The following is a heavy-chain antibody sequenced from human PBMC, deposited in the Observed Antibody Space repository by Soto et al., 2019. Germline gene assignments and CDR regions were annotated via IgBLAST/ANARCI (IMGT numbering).Heavy chain of an antibody. J-gene: IGHJ5*02. CDR3: VRAPRHTDMVYPWFDP. Sequence: SETLSLTCTVSGASVSSGAYYWGWVRQRPGRGLEWIGYIYESGYTYYNTSLKSRLTISLDRSNNQFSLGLTSVTAADTAVYYCVRAPRHTDMVYPWFDPWGQGTLVTVSS. D-gene: IGHD5-18*01. CDR2: IYESGYT. CDR1: GASVSSGAYY. V-gene: IGHV4-31*03.